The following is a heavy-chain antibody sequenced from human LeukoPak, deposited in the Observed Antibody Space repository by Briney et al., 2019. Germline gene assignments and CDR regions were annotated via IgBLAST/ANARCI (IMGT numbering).Heavy chain of an antibody. CDR1: GDSVSSNNAA. CDR3: AREYGSRGYHSYYFDY. V-gene: IGHV6-1*01. Sequence: SQTLSLTCATSGDSVSSNNAAWNWIRQSPSRGLEWLGGTYYRSKWYNDYAVSVKSRMTINPDTSKNQFSLQLNSVTPEDTAVYYCAREYGSRGYHSYYFDYWGQGTLVTVSS. CDR2: TYYRSKWYN. D-gene: IGHD3-22*01. J-gene: IGHJ4*02.